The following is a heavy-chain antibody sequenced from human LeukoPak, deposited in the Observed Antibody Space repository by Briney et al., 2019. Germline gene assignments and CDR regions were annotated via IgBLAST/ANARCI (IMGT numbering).Heavy chain of an antibody. V-gene: IGHV1-24*01. CDR2: FDPEDGET. J-gene: IGHJ3*02. D-gene: IGHD3-3*01. CDR3: ATSTIFGVVIIGDAFDI. Sequence: ASVKVSCKVSGYTLTELSMHWVRQAPGKGLEWMGGFDPEDGETIYAQKFQGRVTMTEDTSTDTAYMELSSLRSEDTAVYYCATSTIFGVVIIGDAFDIWGQGTMVTVSS. CDR1: GYTLTELS.